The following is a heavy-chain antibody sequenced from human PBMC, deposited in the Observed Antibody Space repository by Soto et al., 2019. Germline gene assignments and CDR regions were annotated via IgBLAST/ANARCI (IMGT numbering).Heavy chain of an antibody. J-gene: IGHJ4*02. CDR2: INPNGGGT. Sequence: QVQLVQSGAEVKKPGASVKVSCKASGYTFTGYYMHWVRQAPGQGLEWMGWINPNGGGTNYAQKFQGWVTMTRDTSISTAYMELSRLRSDDTAVYYCARDLVRGVTLAGYWGQGTLVTVSS. CDR3: ARDLVRGVTLAGY. D-gene: IGHD3-10*01. V-gene: IGHV1-2*04. CDR1: GYTFTGYY.